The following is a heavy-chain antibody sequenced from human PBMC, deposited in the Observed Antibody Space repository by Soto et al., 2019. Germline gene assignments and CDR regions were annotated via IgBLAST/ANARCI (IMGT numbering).Heavy chain of an antibody. CDR1: GYSFTSYW. V-gene: IGHV5-10-1*01. J-gene: IGHJ6*02. Sequence: PGESLKISCKGSGYSFTSYWISWVRQMPGKGLEWMGRIDPSDSYTNYSPSFQGHVTISADKSISTAYLQWSSLKASDTAMYYCAIWTRGDIDGMGMAVSSQGTTDPVS. CDR3: AIWTRGDIDGMGMAV. D-gene: IGHD2-15*01. CDR2: IDPSDSYT.